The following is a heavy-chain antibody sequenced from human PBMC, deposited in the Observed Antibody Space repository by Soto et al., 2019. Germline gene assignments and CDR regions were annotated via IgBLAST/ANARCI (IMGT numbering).Heavy chain of an antibody. J-gene: IGHJ4*02. CDR1: GGSFSGYY. CDR3: ARRRALRYFDWLYKPGFDY. D-gene: IGHD3-9*01. Sequence: PSETLSLTCAVYGGSFSGYYWSWIRQPPGKGLEWIGEINHSGSTNYNPSLKSRVTISVDTSKNQFSLKLSSVTAADTAVYYCARRRALRYFDWLYKPGFDYWGQGTMVTVYS. V-gene: IGHV4-34*01. CDR2: INHSGST.